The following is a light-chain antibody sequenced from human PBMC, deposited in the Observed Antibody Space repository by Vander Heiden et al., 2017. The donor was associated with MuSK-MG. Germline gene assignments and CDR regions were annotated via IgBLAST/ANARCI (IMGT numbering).Light chain of an antibody. J-gene: IGLJ2*01. CDR2: SNS. V-gene: IGLV1-40*01. CDR3: QSYDSSLSGSI. CDR1: SSNIGAGYD. Sequence: QSVLTQPPSVSGAPGQRVPIPCTGSSSNIGAGYDVHWYQQFPGTAPKLFIYSNSNRPSGVPDRFSGSKSGASASLAISGLQAEDEADYYCQSYDSSLSGSIFGGGTKLTVL.